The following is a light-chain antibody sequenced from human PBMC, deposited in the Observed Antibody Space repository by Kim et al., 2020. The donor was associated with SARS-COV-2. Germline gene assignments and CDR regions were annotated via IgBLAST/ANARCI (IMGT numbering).Light chain of an antibody. CDR2: AAT. V-gene: IGKV1-12*01. CDR1: QGISSW. J-gene: IGKJ2*01. Sequence: DIQMTQSPSSVSASVGDRVTITCRASQGISSWLAWYQQKPGKAPKLLIYAATSLRSGVPSRFSGSGSGTEFTLTISGLQPDDFATYYCQHYYKYPYTSGQGTKLEI. CDR3: QHYYKYPYT.